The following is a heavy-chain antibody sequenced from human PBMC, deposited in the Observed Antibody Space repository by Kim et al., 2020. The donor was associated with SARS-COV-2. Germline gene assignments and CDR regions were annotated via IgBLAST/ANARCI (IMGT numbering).Heavy chain of an antibody. V-gene: IGHV1-3*01. CDR3: ARDSLETSPYYYDSSGYYTAYYYYGMDV. D-gene: IGHD3-22*01. Sequence: ASVKVSCKASGYTFTSYAMHWVRQAPGQRLEWMGWINAGNGNTKYSQKFQGRVTITRDTSASTAYMELSSLRSEDTAVYYCARDSLETSPYYYDSSGYYTAYYYYGMDVWGQGTTVTVSS. J-gene: IGHJ6*02. CDR2: INAGNGNT. CDR1: GYTFTSYA.